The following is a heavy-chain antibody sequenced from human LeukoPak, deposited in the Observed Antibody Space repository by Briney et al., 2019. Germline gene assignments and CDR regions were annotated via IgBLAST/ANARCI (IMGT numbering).Heavy chain of an antibody. Sequence: PSETLSLTCTVSGDSVSSSNYYWGWIRQPPGKGLEWIATIHYSGITFYNTSLKSRVTISIDTSKNQFSLKLTSVTAADTALFYCPSGDADLLMIAEYFHHWGQGTQV. V-gene: IGHV4-39*01. CDR2: IHYSGIT. D-gene: IGHD2-8*01. CDR3: PSGDADLLMIAEYFHH. J-gene: IGHJ1*01. CDR1: GDSVSSSNYY.